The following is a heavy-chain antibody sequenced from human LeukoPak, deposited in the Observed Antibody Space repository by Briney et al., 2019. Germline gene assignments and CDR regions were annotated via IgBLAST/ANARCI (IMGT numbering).Heavy chain of an antibody. CDR3: STFDY. CDR1: GYTFTGYY. Sequence: ASVKVSCKASGYTFTGYYMHWVRQAPGQGLEWMGWINPNSGGTNYAQKFEGRGTMSGDNAISTAYMELSRLRSDDTAVYYCSTFDYWGQGTLVTVSS. V-gene: IGHV1-2*02. CDR2: INPNSGGT. J-gene: IGHJ4*02.